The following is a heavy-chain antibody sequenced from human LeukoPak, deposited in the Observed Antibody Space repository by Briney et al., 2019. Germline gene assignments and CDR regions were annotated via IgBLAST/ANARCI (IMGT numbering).Heavy chain of an antibody. CDR1: GGSISSYY. V-gene: IGHV4-59*01. Sequence: SETLSLTCAVSGGSISSYYWSWLRQSPGRGLEYIGHIYYNGRTDYNPSLKSRVTISVNTSRNQFSLKLNSVTAADTAVYFCARWYCSRGTCYYLDYWGQGTLVTVSS. D-gene: IGHD2-2*01. CDR2: IYYNGRT. CDR3: ARWYCSRGTCYYLDY. J-gene: IGHJ4*02.